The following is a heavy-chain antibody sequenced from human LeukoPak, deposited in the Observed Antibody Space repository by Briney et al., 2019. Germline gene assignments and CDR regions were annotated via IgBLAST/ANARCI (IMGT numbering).Heavy chain of an antibody. CDR3: AKGPGYSYGYVDY. V-gene: IGHV3-23*01. D-gene: IGHD5-18*01. J-gene: IGHJ4*02. Sequence: GSLRLSCAASGFSFSNYAMNWVRQAPGKGLEWVSVISGSGGSTFYADSVKGRFIISRDNSKSTLYLQMNSLRAEDTAVYYCAKGPGYSYGYVDYWGQGTLVTVSS. CDR2: ISGSGGST. CDR1: GFSFSNYA.